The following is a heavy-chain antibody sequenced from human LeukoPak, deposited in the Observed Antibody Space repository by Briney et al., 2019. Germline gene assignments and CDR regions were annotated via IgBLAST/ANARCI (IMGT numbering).Heavy chain of an antibody. D-gene: IGHD2-15*01. CDR3: ARYCSGGSCYSGDLWFDP. Sequence: PSETLSLTCAVYGGSFSGYYWSWIRQPPGKGLEWIGEINHSGSTNYNPSLKSRVTISVDTSKNQFSLKLSSVTAADTAVYYCARYCSGGSCYSGDLWFDPWGQGTLVTVSS. J-gene: IGHJ5*02. CDR2: INHSGST. CDR1: GGSFSGYY. V-gene: IGHV4-34*01.